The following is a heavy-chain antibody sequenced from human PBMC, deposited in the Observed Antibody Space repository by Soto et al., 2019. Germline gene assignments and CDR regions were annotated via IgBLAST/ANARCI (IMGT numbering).Heavy chain of an antibody. V-gene: IGHV1-18*01. Sequence: QVQLVQSGAEVKEPGASVKVSCKASGYSFSSFGISWVRQAPGQGLEWVGWVSVPSGDTSSAQNFQGRVTVTTDTSTSTAYLEVGSLRSDDTAVYYCARTCRSGGSCYLEYWGEGTLVNVSS. J-gene: IGHJ4*02. CDR3: ARTCRSGGSCYLEY. D-gene: IGHD2-15*01. CDR1: GYSFSSFG. CDR2: VSVPSGDT.